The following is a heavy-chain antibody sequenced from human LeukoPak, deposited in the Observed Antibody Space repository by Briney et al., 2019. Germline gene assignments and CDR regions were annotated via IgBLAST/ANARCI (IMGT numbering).Heavy chain of an antibody. V-gene: IGHV4-59*01. Sequence: SETLSLTRTVSGGSLSRFYWRWIRQPPGEGPGWVGDIYYSGSTNYNPSLKSRVTISVDTSKNQFSLKLSSVTAADTAVYYCARVVPAAMGDGDNWFDPWGQGTLVTVSS. J-gene: IGHJ5*02. CDR2: IYYSGST. CDR1: GGSLSRFY. D-gene: IGHD2-2*01. CDR3: ARVVPAAMGDGDNWFDP.